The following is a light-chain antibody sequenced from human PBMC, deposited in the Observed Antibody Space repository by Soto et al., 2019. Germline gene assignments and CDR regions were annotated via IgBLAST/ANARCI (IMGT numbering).Light chain of an antibody. CDR1: QSVSSNF. J-gene: IGKJ1*01. Sequence: EIVLTQSPGTLSLSPGERATLSCRASQSVSSNFLAWYQQKPGQAPRLLIYGASNRATGIPDRISGSGSGTDFTLTISRLEPEDFAVYYCQQYGSSPRGTFGQGTKGDIK. CDR2: GAS. CDR3: QQYGSSPRGT. V-gene: IGKV3-20*01.